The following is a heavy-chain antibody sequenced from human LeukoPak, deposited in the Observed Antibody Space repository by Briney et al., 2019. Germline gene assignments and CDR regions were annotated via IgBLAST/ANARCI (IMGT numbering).Heavy chain of an antibody. CDR1: GFTYSVYW. V-gene: IGHV3-7*01. D-gene: IGHD3-22*01. Sequence: GGSLRLSCAASGFTYSVYWMGWVRQTPGKGLEWVADIKHDGSETYHVDFVKGRFTISRDNAESSLYLQMNSLRAEDTALYYCVRHYYDSSGWSFDMWGQGTMVTVSP. CDR2: IKHDGSET. J-gene: IGHJ3*02. CDR3: VRHYYDSSGWSFDM.